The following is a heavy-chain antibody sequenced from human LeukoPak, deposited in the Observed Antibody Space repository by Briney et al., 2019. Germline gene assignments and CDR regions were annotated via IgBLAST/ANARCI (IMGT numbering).Heavy chain of an antibody. Sequence: SETLSLTCTVSGGSISSYYWSWIRQPPGKGLEWIGYIYYSGSTNYNPSLKSRVTISVDTSKNQFSLKLSSVTAADTAVYYCASKTTDTAGTFDYWGQGTLVTVSS. CDR3: ASKTTDTAGTFDY. CDR2: IYYSGST. V-gene: IGHV4-59*12. D-gene: IGHD6-19*01. J-gene: IGHJ4*02. CDR1: GGSISSYY.